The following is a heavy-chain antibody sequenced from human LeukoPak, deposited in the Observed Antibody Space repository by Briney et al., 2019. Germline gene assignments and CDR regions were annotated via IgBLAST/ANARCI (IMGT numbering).Heavy chain of an antibody. CDR1: GFTFSSYS. V-gene: IGHV3-21*01. CDR3: ARGSSGWSPAHAFDI. Sequence: GESLKISCAASGFTFSSYSMNWVRQAPGKGLEWVSSISSSSSYIYYADSVKGRFTISRDNAKNSLYLQMNSLRAEDTAVYYCARGSSGWSPAHAFDIWGQGTMVTVSS. CDR2: ISSSSSYI. J-gene: IGHJ3*02. D-gene: IGHD6-19*01.